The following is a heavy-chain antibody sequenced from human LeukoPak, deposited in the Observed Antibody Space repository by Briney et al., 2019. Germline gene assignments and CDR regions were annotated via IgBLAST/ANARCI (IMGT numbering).Heavy chain of an antibody. Sequence: NPGGSLRLSCAASGFTFSSYSMNWVRQAPGKGLEWVSSISSSSSYIYYADSVKGRFTISRDNAKNSLYLQMNSLRAEDTAVYYCARDRTTYYDFWSGYNYGMDVWGQGTTVTVSS. CDR3: ARDRTTYYDFWSGYNYGMDV. D-gene: IGHD3-3*01. J-gene: IGHJ6*02. CDR2: ISSSSSYI. V-gene: IGHV3-21*01. CDR1: GFTFSSYS.